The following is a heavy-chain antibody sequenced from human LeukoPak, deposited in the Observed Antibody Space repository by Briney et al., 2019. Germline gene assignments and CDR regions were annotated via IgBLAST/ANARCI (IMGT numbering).Heavy chain of an antibody. CDR3: AREGAFGYYYGMDV. Sequence: SETLSLTCAVSGGSISSGGYSWSWIRQPPGKGLEWIGHIHHIGSTCNNPSLASRVTMSVDTSKNQFSLKLTSVTAADTAVYHCAREGAFGYYYGMDVWGQGTTVTVSS. J-gene: IGHJ6*02. CDR2: IHHIGST. CDR1: GGSISSGGYS. V-gene: IGHV4-30-2*01. D-gene: IGHD3-3*01.